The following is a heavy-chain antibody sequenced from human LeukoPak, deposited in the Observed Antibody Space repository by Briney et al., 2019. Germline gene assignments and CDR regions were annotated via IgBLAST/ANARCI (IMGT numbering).Heavy chain of an antibody. V-gene: IGHV4-4*07. CDR1: GYSISSSYY. CDR2: IYTSGST. CDR3: AREMQGGFYFDY. D-gene: IGHD5-12*01. Sequence: SETLSLTCTVSGYSISSSYYWSWIRQPAGKGLEWIGRIYTSGSTNYNPSLKSRVTMSVDTSKNQFSLKLSSVTAADTAVYYCAREMQGGFYFDYWGQGTLVTVSS. J-gene: IGHJ4*02.